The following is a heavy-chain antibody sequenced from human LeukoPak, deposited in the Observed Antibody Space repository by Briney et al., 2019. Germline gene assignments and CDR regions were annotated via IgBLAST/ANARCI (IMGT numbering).Heavy chain of an antibody. CDR2: ISYSGST. CDR1: GGSISSGGYS. J-gene: IGHJ6*03. D-gene: IGHD3-22*01. CDR3: ARGGYYYDSSGYFPSMDV. Sequence: SETLSLTCAVSGGSISSGGYSWSWIRQPPGKGLEWTGYISYSGSTYNNPSLKSRVSISVDTSKNQFSLKLSSVTAAGTAVYYCARGGYYYDSSGYFPSMDVWGKGTTVTVSS. V-gene: IGHV4-30-4*07.